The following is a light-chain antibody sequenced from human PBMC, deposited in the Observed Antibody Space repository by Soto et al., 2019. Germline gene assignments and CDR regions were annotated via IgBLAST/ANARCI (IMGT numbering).Light chain of an antibody. CDR1: QSISSNY. Sequence: EIVLTQSPGTLSLSPGERASLSCRTSQSISSNYLAWYQQRPGQAPSVLIYGASNRATGIPDRFSGSGSGTDFTLTTSRLEPEDFAVYYCQHYGTSPPYTFGQGTKLESK. CDR3: QHYGTSPPYT. CDR2: GAS. V-gene: IGKV3-20*01. J-gene: IGKJ2*01.